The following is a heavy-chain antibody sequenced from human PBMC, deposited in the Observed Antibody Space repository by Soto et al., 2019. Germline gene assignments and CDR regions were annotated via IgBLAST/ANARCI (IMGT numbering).Heavy chain of an antibody. Sequence: VGSLRLSCAASGFMFSAYTMNWVRQAPGKGLEWLSSISDDSSYIDYADSLRGRFTVSRDNARNSLYLQIDSLGVEDTAVYYRATPYYFNHWGPGTLVTVSS. V-gene: IGHV3-21*06. CDR1: GFMFSAYT. D-gene: IGHD3-16*01. CDR2: ISDDSSYI. CDR3: ATPYYFNH. J-gene: IGHJ1*01.